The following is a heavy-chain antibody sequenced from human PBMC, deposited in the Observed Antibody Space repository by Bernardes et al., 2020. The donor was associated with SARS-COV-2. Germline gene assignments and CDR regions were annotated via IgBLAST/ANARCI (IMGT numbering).Heavy chain of an antibody. J-gene: IGHJ5*02. V-gene: IGHV1-8*01. CDR3: ARGVGGYTASPTRFDP. Sequence: ASVKVSCRASGYTFTTYDINWVRQAPGQGLEWMGWMNPNTGYAVYTQKFQGRVAMTRNTSISTAYMELRSLKSDDTAVYYCARGVGGYTASPTRFDPWGQGTLVTVSS. CDR1: GYTFTTYD. D-gene: IGHD3-16*01. CDR2: MNPNTGYA.